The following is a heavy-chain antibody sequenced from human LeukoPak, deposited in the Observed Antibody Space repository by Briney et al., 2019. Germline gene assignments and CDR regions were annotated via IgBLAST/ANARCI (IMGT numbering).Heavy chain of an antibody. D-gene: IGHD6-6*01. V-gene: IGHV4-4*09. CDR2: IYTSGGT. CDR3: ARLTRLSTSPDRYYLDY. J-gene: IGHJ4*02. CDR1: GDSISSYY. Sequence: SETLSLTCTVSGDSISSYYWSWIRQPPGKGLEWIGYIYTSGGTNYIPSLKGRVTISIDASKNQFSLKLSSVTAADSAVYYCARLTRLSTSPDRYYLDYWGQGTLVTVSS.